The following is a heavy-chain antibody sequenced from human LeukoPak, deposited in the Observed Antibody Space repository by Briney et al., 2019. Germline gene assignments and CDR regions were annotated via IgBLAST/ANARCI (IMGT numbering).Heavy chain of an antibody. CDR3: ARSVWAIAAAGTPFDY. D-gene: IGHD6-13*01. CDR1: GGSISSYY. V-gene: IGHV4-59*08. Sequence: SETLSLTCTVSGGSISSYYGSWIRQPPGKGLEWIGYVYYSGSTNYNPSLKSRVTISVDTSKNQFSLKLSSVTAADTAVYYCARSVWAIAAAGTPFDYWGQGTLVTVSS. J-gene: IGHJ4*02. CDR2: VYYSGST.